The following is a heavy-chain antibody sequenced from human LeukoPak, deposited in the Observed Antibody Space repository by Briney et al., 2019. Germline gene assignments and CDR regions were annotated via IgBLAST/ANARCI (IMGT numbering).Heavy chain of an antibody. J-gene: IGHJ6*02. CDR3: ARGRRYSYGTYYYGLDV. D-gene: IGHD5-18*01. V-gene: IGHV3-30-3*01. CDR2: ILYDGNNK. Sequence: GGSLRLSCVASGFTFSTYAMHWVRQAPGKGLEWVAVILYDGNNKYYADSVKGRFTISRDNSKNTLYLQMNSLRAEDTAVYYCARGRRYSYGTYYYGLDVWGQGTTVTVCS. CDR1: GFTFSTYA.